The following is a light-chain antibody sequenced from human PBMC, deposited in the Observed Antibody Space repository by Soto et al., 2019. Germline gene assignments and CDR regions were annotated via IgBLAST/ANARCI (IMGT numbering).Light chain of an antibody. CDR3: HHYNNWPPYT. V-gene: IGKV3D-15*01. J-gene: IGKJ2*01. CDR2: GAS. CDR1: RSVSSN. Sequence: EVVMTQSPATLSVSPGERATLSCRASRSVSSNLAWYQQKPGQTPRLLIYGASTRAAGIPARFSGSGSATEFTLTISSLQSEDFAVYYCHHYNNWPPYTFGQGTKLEIK.